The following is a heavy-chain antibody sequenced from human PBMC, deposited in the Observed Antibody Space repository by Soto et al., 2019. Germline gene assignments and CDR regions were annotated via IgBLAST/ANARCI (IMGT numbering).Heavy chain of an antibody. Sequence: GGSLRLSCAASGFTFSSYWMSWVRQAPGKGLEWVANIKQDGSEKYYVDSVKGRFTISRDNAKNSLYLQMNSLRAEDTAVYYCARGPPSEWLPYYYYGMDVWGQGTTVTVSS. V-gene: IGHV3-7*01. D-gene: IGHD3-3*01. CDR2: IKQDGSEK. CDR3: ARGPPSEWLPYYYYGMDV. CDR1: GFTFSSYW. J-gene: IGHJ6*02.